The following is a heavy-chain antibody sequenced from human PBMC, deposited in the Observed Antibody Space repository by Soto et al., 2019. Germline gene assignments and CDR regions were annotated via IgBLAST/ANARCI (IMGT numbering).Heavy chain of an antibody. J-gene: IGHJ5*01. D-gene: IGHD3-10*01. CDR3: ARLGRYYQSLDS. CDR1: GDSISSYY. Sequence: PEETLSLTCTVSGDSISSYYWSWIRQSPGKGLEWVGYIYYGGTTSYNPSLKSRVTISLETSKSQFSLRLTSVTAADTAVYYCARLGRYYQSLDSWGPGTLVTVSS. V-gene: IGHV4-59*08. CDR2: IYYGGTT.